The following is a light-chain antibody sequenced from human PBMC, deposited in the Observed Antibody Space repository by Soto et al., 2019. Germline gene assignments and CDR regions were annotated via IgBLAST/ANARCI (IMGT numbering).Light chain of an antibody. Sequence: QSVLTQPPSASGTPGQRVTISCSGSSSNIGSNYVYWYQQLPGTAPKLLIYRNNQRPSGVPDRFSGSKSGTSASLAISGLRSEDAADYYCAAWDDSLSGPDVFGTGTKVTVL. CDR3: AAWDDSLSGPDV. CDR2: RNN. J-gene: IGLJ1*01. V-gene: IGLV1-47*01. CDR1: SSNIGSNY.